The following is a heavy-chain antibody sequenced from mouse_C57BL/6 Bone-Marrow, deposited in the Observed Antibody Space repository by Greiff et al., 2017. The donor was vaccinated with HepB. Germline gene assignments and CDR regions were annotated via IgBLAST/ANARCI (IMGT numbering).Heavy chain of an antibody. V-gene: IGHV5-17*01. CDR2: ISSGSSTI. CDR1: GFTFSDYG. J-gene: IGHJ4*01. CDR3: ARPTVVAKDAMDY. Sequence: EVQLVESGGGLVKPGGSLKLSCAASGFTFSDYGMHWVRQAPEKGLEWVAYISSGSSTIYYADTVKGRFTISRDNAKNTLFLQMTSLRSEDTAMYYCARPTVVAKDAMDYWGQGTSVTVSS. D-gene: IGHD1-1*01.